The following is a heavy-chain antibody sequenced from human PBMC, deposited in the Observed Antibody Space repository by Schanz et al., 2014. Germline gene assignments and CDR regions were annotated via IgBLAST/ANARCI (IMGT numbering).Heavy chain of an antibody. CDR2: ISVYNHNK. CDR1: GYIFINSG. D-gene: IGHD3-16*02. J-gene: IGHJ4*02. Sequence: QIQLVQSEPEVKKPGATVKVSCKASGYIFINSGISWVRQAPGQGLEWMGWISVYNHNKEYDQKFQGRVTMTTDTSTSSDYTARTDLRADDTAVYYGARDRRVFDRDDLYYFDSWGQGTLVTVSS. CDR3: ARDRRVFDRDDLYYFDS. V-gene: IGHV1-18*01.